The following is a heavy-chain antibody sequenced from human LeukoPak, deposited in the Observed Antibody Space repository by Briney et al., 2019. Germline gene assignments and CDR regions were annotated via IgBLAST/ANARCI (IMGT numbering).Heavy chain of an antibody. V-gene: IGHV3-23*01. D-gene: IGHD3-22*01. CDR1: GFTFSSYA. Sequence: GGSLRLSCAASGFTFSSYAMSWVRQAPGKGLEWVSAVSGSGGSTYYADSVKGRFTISRDNSKNTLYLQMNSLRAEDTAVYYCAKPMYYYDSSGYGSDASDIWGQGTMVTVSS. CDR3: AKPMYYYDSSGYGSDASDI. J-gene: IGHJ3*02. CDR2: VSGSGGST.